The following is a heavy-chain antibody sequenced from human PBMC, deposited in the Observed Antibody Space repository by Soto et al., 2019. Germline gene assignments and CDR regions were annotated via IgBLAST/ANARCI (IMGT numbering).Heavy chain of an antibody. CDR2: IYYSGST. CDR3: AREHDYGDYCWFDP. J-gene: IGHJ5*02. V-gene: IGHV4-59*01. CDR1: GGSISSYY. Sequence: SETLSLTCTVSGGSISSYYWSWIRQPPGKGLEWIGYIYYSGSTNYNPFLKSRVTISVDTSKNQFSLKLSSVTAADTAVYYCAREHDYGDYCWFDPWGQGTLVTVSS. D-gene: IGHD4-17*01.